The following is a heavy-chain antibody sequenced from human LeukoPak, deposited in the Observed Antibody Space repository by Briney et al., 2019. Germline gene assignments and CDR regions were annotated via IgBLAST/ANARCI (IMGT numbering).Heavy chain of an antibody. Sequence: SETLSLTCTVSGGSISSSSYYWGWIRQPLGKGLEWIGSIYYSGSTYYNPSLKSRVTISVDTSKNQFSLKLSSVTAADTAVYYCARRGYSGYDLSDYWGQGTLVTVSS. CDR3: ARRGYSGYDLSDY. V-gene: IGHV4-39*07. J-gene: IGHJ4*02. CDR1: GGSISSSSYY. CDR2: IYYSGST. D-gene: IGHD5-12*01.